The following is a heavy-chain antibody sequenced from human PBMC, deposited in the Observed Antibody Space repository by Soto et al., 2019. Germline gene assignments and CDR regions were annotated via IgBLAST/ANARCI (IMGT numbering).Heavy chain of an antibody. J-gene: IGHJ4*02. Sequence: QVQLVQSGAEVKKPGSSVKVSCKASGGTFSSYTISWVRQAPGQGLEWMGRIIPILGIANYAQKFQGRVTITADKSTSTAYMELSSLRSEDTAVYYCARGSSGYYSYFDYWVQGTLVTVSA. CDR1: GGTFSSYT. V-gene: IGHV1-69*02. D-gene: IGHD3-22*01. CDR2: IIPILGIA. CDR3: ARGSSGYYSYFDY.